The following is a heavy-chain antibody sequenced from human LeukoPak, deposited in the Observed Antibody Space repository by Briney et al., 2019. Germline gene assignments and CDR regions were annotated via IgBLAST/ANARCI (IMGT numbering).Heavy chain of an antibody. D-gene: IGHD6-6*01. V-gene: IGHV4-39*01. CDR3: ARHTSIAGWYNWFDP. Sequence: PSETLSLTCTVSGGSISSSSYYWGWIRQPPGKGLEWIGSIYYSGSTYYNPSLKSRVTISVDTSKNQFSLKLSSVTAADTAVYYCARHTSIAGWYNWFDPWGQGTLVTVSS. CDR2: IYYSGST. CDR1: GGSISSSSYY. J-gene: IGHJ5*02.